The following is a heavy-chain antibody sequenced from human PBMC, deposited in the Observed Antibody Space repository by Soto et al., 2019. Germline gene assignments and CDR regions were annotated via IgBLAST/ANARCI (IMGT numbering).Heavy chain of an antibody. D-gene: IGHD3-22*01. CDR2: ISGSGYNT. J-gene: IGHJ3*02. CDR3: AKQLLSMILVADAFDI. V-gene: IGHV3-23*01. Sequence: EVQLLESGGALVQPGGSLRLSCAASGFIFSTYGMSWVRQAPGKGLEWVSSISGSGYNTFYADSVKGRFTISRDNSKNTVRLLMTGLRAEDTALYYCAKQLLSMILVADAFDIWGQGTMVTVSS. CDR1: GFIFSTYG.